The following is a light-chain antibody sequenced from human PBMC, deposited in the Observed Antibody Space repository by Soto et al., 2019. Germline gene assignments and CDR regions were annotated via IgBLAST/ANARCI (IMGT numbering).Light chain of an antibody. Sequence: QSVLTQPASVSGSPGQSITISCTGTSSDVGDRNYVSRYQQHPNKAPKLIIYEVNNRPSGVSNRFSGSKSGNTASLTISGLQPEDEADYHCSSYTTIGTWVFGGGTQLTVL. CDR2: EVN. J-gene: IGLJ3*02. V-gene: IGLV2-14*03. CDR3: SSYTTIGTWV. CDR1: SSDVGDRNY.